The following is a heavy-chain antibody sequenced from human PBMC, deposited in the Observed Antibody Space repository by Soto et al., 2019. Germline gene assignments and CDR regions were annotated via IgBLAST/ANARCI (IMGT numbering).Heavy chain of an antibody. CDR1: GFTFSSYA. CDR2: ISGSGGST. CDR3: AKDSLAAGYVQH. V-gene: IGHV3-23*01. D-gene: IGHD6-13*01. J-gene: IGHJ1*01. Sequence: EVQLLESGGGLVQPGGSLRLSCAASGFTFSSYAMSWVRQAPGKGLEWVSAISGSGGSTYYADSVKGRFTISRDNSKNRLYLQMNSLRGEDTAVYYCAKDSLAAGYVQHWGQGTLVSVSS.